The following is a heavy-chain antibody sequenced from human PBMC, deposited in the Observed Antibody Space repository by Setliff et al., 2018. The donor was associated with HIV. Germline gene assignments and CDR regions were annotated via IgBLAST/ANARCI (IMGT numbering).Heavy chain of an antibody. CDR1: DGSFSSDY. CDR3: ARFQAWQLGRRGGYYYYMDV. J-gene: IGHJ6*03. D-gene: IGHD1-1*01. Sequence: PSETLSLTCTVSDGSFSSDYWTWIRQTPGKGLEWIGFIHYSGSSDYNPSLKSRITISVDMSRNQFSLVLSSVTAADTAVYYCARFQAWQLGRRGGYYYYMDVWGKGTTVTVSS. V-gene: IGHV4-59*01. CDR2: IHYSGSS.